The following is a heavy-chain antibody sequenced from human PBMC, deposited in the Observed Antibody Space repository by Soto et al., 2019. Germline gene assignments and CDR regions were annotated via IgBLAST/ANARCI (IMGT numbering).Heavy chain of an antibody. CDR1: GFTFSDYW. V-gene: IGHV3-74*01. CDR3: ARDLIAGVVRGVPWNV. CDR2: INGAGSTT. J-gene: IGHJ6*04. Sequence: EVQLVESGGGLVQPGGSLRLSCAGSGFTFSDYWMHWVRQTAGKGLVWVSRINGAGSTTTYADSVKGRVTISRDNAKNTLYLQMNSLRTEDTAVYDCARDLIAGVVRGVPWNVWGKGTTVTVSS. D-gene: IGHD3-10*01.